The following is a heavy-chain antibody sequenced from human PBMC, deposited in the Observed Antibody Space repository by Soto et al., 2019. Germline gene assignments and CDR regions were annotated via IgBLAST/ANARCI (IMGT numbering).Heavy chain of an antibody. CDR1: GGSVSSGSYY. D-gene: IGHD3-3*01. J-gene: IGHJ4*02. Sequence: SETLSLTCTVSGGSVSSGSYYWSWIRQPPGKGLEYIGYLYYSGSTNYNPSLKSRVTISVDTPKNQFSLKLTSVTAADTAIYYCARGQAFWTGYYRMPYYFDYWGQGTMVTV. CDR2: LYYSGST. CDR3: ARGQAFWTGYYRMPYYFDY. V-gene: IGHV4-61*01.